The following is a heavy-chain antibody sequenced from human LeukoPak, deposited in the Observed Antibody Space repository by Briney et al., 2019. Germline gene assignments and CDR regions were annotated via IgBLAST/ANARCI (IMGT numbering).Heavy chain of an antibody. D-gene: IGHD3-9*01. J-gene: IGHJ4*02. Sequence: PSETLSLTCTVSGGSISSGGYYRSWIRQHPGKGLEWIGYIYYSGSTYYNPSLKSRVTISVDTSKNQFSLKLSSVTAADTAVYYCARVRAHNDILTGYYEDYWGQGTLVTVSS. CDR3: ARVRAHNDILTGYYEDY. CDR2: IYYSGST. CDR1: GGSISSGGYY. V-gene: IGHV4-31*03.